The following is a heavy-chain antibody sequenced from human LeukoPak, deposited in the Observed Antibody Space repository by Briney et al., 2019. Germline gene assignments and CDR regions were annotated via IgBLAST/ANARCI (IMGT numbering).Heavy chain of an antibody. CDR1: GFTFSSYG. CDR3: AKGGSVAGRFDP. V-gene: IGHV3-30*02. J-gene: IGHJ5*02. Sequence: GGSLRLSCAASGFTFSSYGMHWVRQAPGKGLEWVASIRYDGSNKYYADSVKGRFTISRDNSKNTLYLQMNNLRVEDTAVYYCAKGGSVAGRFDPGSQGTLVTVYS. CDR2: IRYDGSNK. D-gene: IGHD6-19*01.